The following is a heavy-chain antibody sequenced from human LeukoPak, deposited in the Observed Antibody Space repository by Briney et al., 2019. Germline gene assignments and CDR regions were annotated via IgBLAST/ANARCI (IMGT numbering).Heavy chain of an antibody. V-gene: IGHV3-23*01. J-gene: IGHJ4*02. CDR1: GFTFSSQA. D-gene: IGHD5-18*01. Sequence: PGGSLRLSCAASGFTFSSQAMNWVRQAPGKGLEWVSATDDSGDSTIYADSVKGRFTISRDNARNILYLQMNSLRAEDTAVYYCAKHVGQRCLPFDYWGQGTLVTVSS. CDR3: AKHVGQRCLPFDY. CDR2: TDDSGDST.